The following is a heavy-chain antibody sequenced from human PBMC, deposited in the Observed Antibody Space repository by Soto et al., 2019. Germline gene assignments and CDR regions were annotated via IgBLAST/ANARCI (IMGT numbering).Heavy chain of an antibody. CDR2: IYYSGST. Sequence: SETLSLTCTVSGGSISSYYWSWIRQPPGKGLEWIGYIYYSGSTNYNPSLKSRVTISVDTSKNQFSLKLSSVTAADTAVYYCARRAPSIVGLDPWGQGTLVTVSS. CDR1: GGSISSYY. J-gene: IGHJ5*02. D-gene: IGHD2-21*01. V-gene: IGHV4-59*08. CDR3: ARRAPSIVGLDP.